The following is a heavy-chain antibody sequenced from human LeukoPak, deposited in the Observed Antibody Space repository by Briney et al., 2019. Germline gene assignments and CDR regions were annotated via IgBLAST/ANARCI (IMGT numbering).Heavy chain of an antibody. CDR3: ARANYYDSSGYPRYFDY. Sequence: GGSLRLPCAASGFTFSIYWMHWVRQAPGKGLVWVSRINSDGSSTSYADSVKGRFTISRDNAKNTLYLQMNSLRAEDTAVYYCARANYYDSSGYPRYFDYWGQGTLVTVSS. J-gene: IGHJ4*02. D-gene: IGHD3-22*01. V-gene: IGHV3-74*01. CDR2: INSDGSST. CDR1: GFTFSIYW.